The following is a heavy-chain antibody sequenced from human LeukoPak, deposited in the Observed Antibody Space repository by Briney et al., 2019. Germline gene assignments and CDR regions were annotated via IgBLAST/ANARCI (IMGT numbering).Heavy chain of an antibody. CDR3: AKAGGFGRRGSYPNY. V-gene: IGHV3-23*01. CDR1: GFTFSSYV. Sequence: QPGGSLRLSCAASGFTFSSYVMSWVRQAPGKGLEWVSAISGSGGSTYYADSVKGRFTNSRDNSKNTLYLQMNSLRAEDTAVYYCAKAGGFGRRGSYPNYWGQGTLVTVSS. J-gene: IGHJ4*02. CDR2: ISGSGGST. D-gene: IGHD1-26*01.